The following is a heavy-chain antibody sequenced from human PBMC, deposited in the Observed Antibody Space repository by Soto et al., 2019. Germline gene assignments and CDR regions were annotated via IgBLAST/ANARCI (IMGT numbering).Heavy chain of an antibody. CDR1: GFSFRTYL. CDR2: ISSDGRKE. J-gene: IGHJ4*02. Sequence: QGPLVESGGGVVQPGGSLRLSCAASGFSFRTYLMHWVRQAPGKGLEWVAVISSDGRKEFYVDSVKGRFTISRDNSKNTLYLQMNSPRADDTAMYYCARDNGGYWGQGTLVTVSS. D-gene: IGHD2-8*01. V-gene: IGHV3-33*05. CDR3: ARDNGGY.